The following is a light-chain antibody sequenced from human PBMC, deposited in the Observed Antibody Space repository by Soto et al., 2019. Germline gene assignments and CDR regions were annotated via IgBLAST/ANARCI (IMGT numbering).Light chain of an antibody. CDR3: QQYNSYLYT. CDR2: DAS. V-gene: IGKV1-5*01. Sequence: DIQMTQSPSTLSASVGDRVTITCRASQSISSWLAWYQQKPGKAPKLLIYDASSLESGVPSRFSGSGSGTEFTLTISSLQHDDFATYYWQQYNSYLYTFGQGTKLEIK. CDR1: QSISSW. J-gene: IGKJ2*01.